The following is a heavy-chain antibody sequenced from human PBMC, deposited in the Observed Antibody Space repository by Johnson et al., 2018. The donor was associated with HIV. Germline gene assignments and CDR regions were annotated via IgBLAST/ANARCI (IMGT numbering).Heavy chain of an antibody. J-gene: IGHJ3*02. Sequence: QVQLVESGGGVVQPGGSLRLSCVASGFTFSRFGMHWVRQAPGKGLEWVSGISGSGGSTYYADSVKGRFTISRDNSKNTLYLQMNSLRAEDTAVYYCAKDVGNYWPNAFDIWGQGTTVTVSS. D-gene: IGHD3-22*01. CDR2: ISGSGGST. CDR3: AKDVGNYWPNAFDI. V-gene: IGHV3-NL1*01. CDR1: GFTFSRFG.